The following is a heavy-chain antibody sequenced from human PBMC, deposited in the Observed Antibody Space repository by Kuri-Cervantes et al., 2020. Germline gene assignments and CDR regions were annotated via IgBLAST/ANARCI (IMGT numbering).Heavy chain of an antibody. CDR1: GFTFTSSA. J-gene: IGHJ3*02. V-gene: IGHV1-58*01. CDR3: ARGYRYYYDSSGYHDAFDI. D-gene: IGHD3-22*01. CDR2: IVVGSGNT. Sequence: SVKVSCKASGFTFTSSAVQWVRQARGQRLEWIGWIVVGSGNTNYAQKFQERVTITRDMSTSTAYMELSSLRSEDTAVYYCARGYRYYYDSSGYHDAFDIWGQGTMVTVSS.